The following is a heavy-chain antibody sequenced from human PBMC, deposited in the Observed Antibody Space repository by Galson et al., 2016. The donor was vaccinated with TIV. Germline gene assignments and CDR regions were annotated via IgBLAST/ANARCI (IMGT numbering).Heavy chain of an antibody. J-gene: IGHJ4*02. D-gene: IGHD2-21*02. CDR1: GGTLSNDP. CDR3: ARLTPCGGDCYYFAL. V-gene: IGHV1-69*10. CDR2: IIPMAGIS. Sequence: SVKVSCKASGGTLSNDPITWVRQAPGQGLEWMGGIIPMAGISDNSQKFQGRVSITADVSTNTVYMELSSLRSEDTAVFYCARLTPCGGDCYYFALGGQGTPVTVSS.